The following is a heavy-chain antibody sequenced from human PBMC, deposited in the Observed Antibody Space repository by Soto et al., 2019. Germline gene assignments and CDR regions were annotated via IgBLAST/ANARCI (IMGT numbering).Heavy chain of an antibody. CDR2: IYYSGST. J-gene: IGHJ5*02. D-gene: IGHD2-2*02. CDR3: ASSYCSSTSCYTDWFDP. Sequence: SETLCITCTFSGGSISIGDYYWSWIRQPPGKGLEWIGYIYYSGSTYYNPSLKSRVTISVDTSKNQFSLKLSSVTAADTAVYYCASSYCSSTSCYTDWFDPWGQGTLVTVSS. CDR1: GGSISIGDYY. V-gene: IGHV4-30-4*01.